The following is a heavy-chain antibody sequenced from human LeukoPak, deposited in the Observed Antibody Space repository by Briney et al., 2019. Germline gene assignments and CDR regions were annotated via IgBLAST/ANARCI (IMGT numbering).Heavy chain of an antibody. CDR2: ISYDASNK. D-gene: IGHD6-19*01. V-gene: IGHV3-30*04. Sequence: GGSLRLSCAASEFTFSSYAMHWVRQAPGKGLEWVALISYDASNKYYADSVKGRFTISRDNSKNTLYLQMNSLRAEDTAVYYCAKDGMYSSGWHMGQSYYYYMDVWGKGTTVTISS. J-gene: IGHJ6*03. CDR1: EFTFSSYA. CDR3: AKDGMYSSGWHMGQSYYYYMDV.